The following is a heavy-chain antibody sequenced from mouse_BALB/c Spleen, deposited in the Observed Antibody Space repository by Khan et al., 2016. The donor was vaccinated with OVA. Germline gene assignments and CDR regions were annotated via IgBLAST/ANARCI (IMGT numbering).Heavy chain of an antibody. CDR1: GYSFTTAG. CDR2: INTHSGVP. D-gene: IGHD1-1*01. Sequence: QIQLVQSGPALKKPAETVRISCKASGYSFTTAGIQWVQKMPGKGLKWIGWINTHSGVPNYAEDFKGRFAFSLHISVNTAFLQITKLKSEDTDTFVCARGGAAYLCSYGSAVENWGQGTTVTVSS. V-gene: IGHV9-4*02. J-gene: IGHJ4*01. CDR3: ARGGAAYLCSYGSAVEN.